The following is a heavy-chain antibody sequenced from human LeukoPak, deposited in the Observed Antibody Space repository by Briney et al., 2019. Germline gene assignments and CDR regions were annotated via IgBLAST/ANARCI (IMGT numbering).Heavy chain of an antibody. CDR2: FDPEDGET. Sequence: ASVKVSCKASGYTFTSYYMHWVRQAPGKGLEWMGGFDPEDGETIYAQKFQGRVTMTEDTSTDTAYMELSSLRSEDTAVYYCATLCSGGSCFDRYYYYYMDVWGKGTTVTVSS. CDR1: GYTFTSYY. V-gene: IGHV1-24*01. D-gene: IGHD2-15*01. J-gene: IGHJ6*03. CDR3: ATLCSGGSCFDRYYYYYMDV.